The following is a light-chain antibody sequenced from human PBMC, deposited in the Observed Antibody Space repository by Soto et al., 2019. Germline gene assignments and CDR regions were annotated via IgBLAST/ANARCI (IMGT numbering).Light chain of an antibody. CDR2: GAS. J-gene: IGKJ1*01. V-gene: IGKV3-20*01. CDR3: QQSGGSTRT. CDR1: QTIDNT. Sequence: EIVMTQSPATLSLSPGERATVSCRASQTIDNTLAWYQRKPGQAPRLLIHGASNRATGIPDRFSGSGSGTDFNLTLARLEPEDCAVYYCQQSGGSTRTGGPWTQVDIK.